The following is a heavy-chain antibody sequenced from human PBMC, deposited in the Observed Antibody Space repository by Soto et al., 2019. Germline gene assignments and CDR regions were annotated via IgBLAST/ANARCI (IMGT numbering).Heavy chain of an antibody. V-gene: IGHV3-23*01. CDR1: GFTFSSYA. D-gene: IGHD2-8*01. CDR2: ISGSGGST. CDR3: ASECTNGVCYNYFDD. J-gene: IGHJ4*02. Sequence: GGSLRLSCAASGFTFSSYAMSWVRQAPGKGLEWVSAISGSGGSTYYADSVKGRFTISRDNSKNTLYLQMNSLRAEDTAVYYCASECTNGVCYNYFDDWGQGSLVTVSS.